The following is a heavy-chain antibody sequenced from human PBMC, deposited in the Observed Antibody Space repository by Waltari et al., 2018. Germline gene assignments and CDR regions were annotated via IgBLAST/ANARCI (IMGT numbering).Heavy chain of an antibody. CDR2: INGNNGDR. D-gene: IGHD6-13*01. CDR1: GYTFSGYY. V-gene: IGHV1-2*02. CDR3: VREQQLVPYTDEAFDI. Sequence: QVQLVQSGAEVKKPGASVKVSCKASGYTFSGYYIHWVRQAPGQGLEWMGWINGNNGDRKYAQKFQGRVTMTRDTPISTAYMDLSGLISDDTAVYYCVREQQLVPYTDEAFDIWGQGTVVTVSS. J-gene: IGHJ3*02.